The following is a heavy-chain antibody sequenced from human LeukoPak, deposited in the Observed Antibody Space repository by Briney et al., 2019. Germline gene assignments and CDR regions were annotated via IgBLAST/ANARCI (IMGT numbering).Heavy chain of an antibody. D-gene: IGHD3-22*01. Sequence: SETLSLTCTVSGGSISSSSYYWGWIRQPPGKGLEWIGSIYYSGSTYYNPSLKSRVTISVDTSKNQFSLNLNSVTAADTAVYFCARDEGSAYPFDYWGQGTLVTVST. CDR3: ARDEGSAYPFDY. CDR1: GGSISSSSYY. V-gene: IGHV4-39*07. J-gene: IGHJ4*02. CDR2: IYYSGST.